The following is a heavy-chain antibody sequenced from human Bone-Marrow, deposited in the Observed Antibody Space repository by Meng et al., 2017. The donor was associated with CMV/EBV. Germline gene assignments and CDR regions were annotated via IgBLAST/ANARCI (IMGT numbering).Heavy chain of an antibody. CDR2: ISGSGGST. V-gene: IGHV3-23*01. CDR3: AKDRTGDGVYFDY. Sequence: AVCGFTFSSYAMGWVRQAPGKGLEWVSAISGSGGSTYYAASVKGRFTISRDNSKNTLYLQMNSLRAEDTAVYYCAKDRTGDGVYFDYWGQGTLVTVSS. D-gene: IGHD3-10*01. J-gene: IGHJ4*02. CDR1: GFTFSSYA.